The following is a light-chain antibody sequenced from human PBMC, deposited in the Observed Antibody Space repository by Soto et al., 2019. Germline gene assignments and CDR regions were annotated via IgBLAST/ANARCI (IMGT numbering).Light chain of an antibody. Sequence: IQMTQSPSSLSASLGYRVTITCRASRTIDNYLNWYQQKPGRAPELLVYATSSLQSGVPSRFTGGGSGTHFTLTISGLQPEDFATYFCQQSYNTPTTFDQGTRLEIK. CDR2: ATS. CDR1: RTIDNY. V-gene: IGKV1-39*01. J-gene: IGKJ5*01. CDR3: QQSYNTPTT.